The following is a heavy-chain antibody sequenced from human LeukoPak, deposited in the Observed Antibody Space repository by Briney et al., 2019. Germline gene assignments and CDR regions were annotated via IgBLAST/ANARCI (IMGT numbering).Heavy chain of an antibody. V-gene: IGHV3-7*01. CDR1: GFSFSSYW. CDR3: ASDYRDTWGS. D-gene: IGHD5-24*01. J-gene: IGHJ5*02. CDR2: IKPDGSEK. Sequence: GGSLRLSCEASGFSFSSYWMSWVRQAPGKGLEWVANIKPDGSEKLYVDSVKGRFTISRDNAKYSLYLQMNSLRAEDTAIYYCASDYRDTWGSWGQGTLVTVSS.